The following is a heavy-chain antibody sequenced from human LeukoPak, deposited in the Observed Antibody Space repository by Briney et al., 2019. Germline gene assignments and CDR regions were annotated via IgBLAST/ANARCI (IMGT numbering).Heavy chain of an antibody. D-gene: IGHD3-22*01. V-gene: IGHV3-48*03. CDR1: GLTFSIFE. J-gene: IGHJ4*02. Sequence: PGGSLILPCEASGLTFSIFEMNWVRLAPGKGLEWVSFISRSGDIKLYADSVKGRFTISRDNFKNILYVHMNSLRAEDTAVYYCAKAGDRDYFDYWGQGALVTVSS. CDR2: ISRSGDIK. CDR3: AKAGDRDYFDY.